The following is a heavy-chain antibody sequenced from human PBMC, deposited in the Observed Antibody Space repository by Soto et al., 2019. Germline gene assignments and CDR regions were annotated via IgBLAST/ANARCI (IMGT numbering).Heavy chain of an antibody. CDR1: GESIATGAFY. V-gene: IGHV4-31*03. CDR3: AREGDYRTWFEP. J-gene: IGHJ5*02. Sequence: VQLEESGPGLLKPSQTLSLTCTVSGESIATGAFYWSWIRLQSGKGPEWIGSIFYAGDTYSNPSLKSRVEISLDGSQNQFSLNLRSVTAADTAVYYCAREGDYRTWFEPWGPGTLVTVSS. D-gene: IGHD4-17*01. CDR2: IFYAGDT.